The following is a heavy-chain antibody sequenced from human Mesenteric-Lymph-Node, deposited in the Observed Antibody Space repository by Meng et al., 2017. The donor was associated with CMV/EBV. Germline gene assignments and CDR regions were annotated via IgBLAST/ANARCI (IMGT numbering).Heavy chain of an antibody. CDR2: TYYRSKWYN. CDR1: GDTVSNNIAA. CDR3: ARESAGAPFDS. V-gene: IGHV6-1*01. Sequence: ISGDTVSNNIAAWIWLRQSPSRGLEWLVRTYYRSKWYNEYTGSLKSRITINPDTSKNQFSLQLNFVTPEDTAVYYCARESAGAPFDSWGQGTLVTVSS. J-gene: IGHJ5*01. D-gene: IGHD1-26*01.